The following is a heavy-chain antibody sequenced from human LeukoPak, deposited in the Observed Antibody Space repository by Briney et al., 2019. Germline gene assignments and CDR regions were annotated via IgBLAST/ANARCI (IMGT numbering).Heavy chain of an antibody. D-gene: IGHD3-22*01. J-gene: IGHJ6*02. Sequence: ASVKVSCKASGYTFTSYDINWVRQATGQGLEWMGWMNPNSGNTGYAQKFQGRVTMTRNISISTAYMELSSLRSDDTAVYYCAIVGRQWLPLGVWGQGTTVTVSS. V-gene: IGHV1-8*01. CDR2: MNPNSGNT. CDR3: AIVGRQWLPLGV. CDR1: GYTFTSYD.